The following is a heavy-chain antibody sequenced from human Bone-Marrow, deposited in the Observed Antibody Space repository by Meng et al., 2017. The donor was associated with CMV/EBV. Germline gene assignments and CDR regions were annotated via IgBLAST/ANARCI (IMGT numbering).Heavy chain of an antibody. J-gene: IGHJ5*02. V-gene: IGHV3-21*04. CDR2: ISSNGKYM. CDR3: AKLRTQLLFPAWFDP. CDR1: GFTFSTYS. D-gene: IGHD2-2*01. Sequence: GGSLRLSCAASGFTFSTYSMNWVRQAPGKGLEWVASISSNGKYMYYADSQKGRFTVSRDNAKNSLYLQMNSLRAEDTAVYYCAKLRTQLLFPAWFDPWGQGTLVTVSS.